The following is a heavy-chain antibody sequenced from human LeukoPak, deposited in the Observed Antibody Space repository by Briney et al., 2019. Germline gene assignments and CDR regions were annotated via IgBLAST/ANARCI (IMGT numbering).Heavy chain of an antibody. J-gene: IGHJ5*02. V-gene: IGHV4-59*01. CDR3: ARGVAQGDQTGWFDP. D-gene: IGHD1-14*01. Sequence: SETLSLTCTVSGGSISSYYWSWIRQPPGKGLERIGYIYYSGSTNYNPSLKSRVTISVDTSKNQFSLKLSSVTAADTAVYYCARGVAQGDQTGWFDPWGQGTLVTVSS. CDR2: IYYSGST. CDR1: GGSISSYY.